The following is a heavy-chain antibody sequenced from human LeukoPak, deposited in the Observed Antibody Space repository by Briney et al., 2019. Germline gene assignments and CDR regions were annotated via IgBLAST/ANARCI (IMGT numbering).Heavy chain of an antibody. CDR1: GRSISSYY. V-gene: IGHV4-59*01. CDR3: AREGDYGDYGGYNWFDP. Sequence: SETLSLTCTVSGRSISSYYWSWIRQPPGKGLEWIGYIHYSGSTDYNPSLKSRVTISIDTSKNQFSLKLSSVTAADRAVYYCAREGDYGDYGGYNWFDPWGQGNLVTVSS. J-gene: IGHJ5*02. CDR2: IHYSGST. D-gene: IGHD4-17*01.